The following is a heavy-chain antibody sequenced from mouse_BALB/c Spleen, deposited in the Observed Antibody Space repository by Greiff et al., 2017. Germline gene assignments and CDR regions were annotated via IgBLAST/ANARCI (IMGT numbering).Heavy chain of an antibody. CDR2: IWGGGST. J-gene: IGHJ3*01. CDR3: APVRLYWFAY. Sequence: VKVVESGPGLVAPSQSLSITCTVSGFSLTDYGVSWIRQPPGKGLEWLGVIWGGGSTYYNSALKSRLSISKDNSKSQVFLQMNSLQTDDTAMYYCAPVRLYWFAYWGQGTLVTVSA. D-gene: IGHD1-2*01. CDR1: GFSLTDYG. V-gene: IGHV2-6-5*01.